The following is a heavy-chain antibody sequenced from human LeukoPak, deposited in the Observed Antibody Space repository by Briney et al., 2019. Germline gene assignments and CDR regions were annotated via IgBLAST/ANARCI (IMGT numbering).Heavy chain of an antibody. CDR2: IYSGGST. J-gene: IGHJ4*02. D-gene: IGHD1-20*01. V-gene: IGHV3-66*01. CDR3: ARTRYNWNPDY. CDR1: GFTVSSNY. Sequence: PGGSLRLSCAASGFTVSSNYMSWVRQAPGKGLEWVSVIYSGGSTYYADSVKGRFTISGDNSKNTLYPQMNSLRAEDTAVYYCARTRYNWNPDYWGQGTLVTVSS.